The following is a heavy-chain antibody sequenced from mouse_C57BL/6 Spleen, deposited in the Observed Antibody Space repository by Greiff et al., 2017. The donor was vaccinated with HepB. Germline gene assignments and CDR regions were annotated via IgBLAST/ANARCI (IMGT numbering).Heavy chain of an antibody. Sequence: VQLQQSGAELVRPGASVKLSCTASGFNIKDYYMHWVKQRPEQGLEWIGRIDPEDGDTEYAPKFQGKATMTAYTSSNTAYLQPSSLTSEDTAVYYCTFLLPPENYFDYWGQGTTLTVSS. D-gene: IGHD1-1*01. CDR2: IDPEDGDT. J-gene: IGHJ2*01. V-gene: IGHV14-1*01. CDR3: TFLLPPENYFDY. CDR1: GFNIKDYY.